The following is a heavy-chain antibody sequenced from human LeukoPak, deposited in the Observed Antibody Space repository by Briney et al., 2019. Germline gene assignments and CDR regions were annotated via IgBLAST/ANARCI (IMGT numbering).Heavy chain of an antibody. CDR2: INHSGST. CDR3: ARIPYYYDSSGYYYGYYMDV. CDR1: GGSFSGYS. V-gene: IGHV4-34*01. J-gene: IGHJ6*03. Sequence: SETLSLTCAVYGGSFSGYSWSWIRQPPGKGLEWIGEINHSGSTNYNPSLKSRVTISVDTSKNQFSLKLSSVTAADTAVYYCARIPYYYDSSGYYYGYYMDVWGKGTTVTISS. D-gene: IGHD3-22*01.